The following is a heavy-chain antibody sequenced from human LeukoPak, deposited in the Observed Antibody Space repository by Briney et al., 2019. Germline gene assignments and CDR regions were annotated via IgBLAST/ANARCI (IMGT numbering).Heavy chain of an antibody. Sequence: ASVRVSCEASGYTFTSYGISWVRQAPGQGLEWMGWISSYNGNTNYVQTLQGRVTMTTDTSTSTAYMELRSLRSADTAVYYGARVDRYYGSGSYYIDYWGQGTLVTVSS. D-gene: IGHD3-10*01. CDR3: ARVDRYYGSGSYYIDY. J-gene: IGHJ4*02. CDR1: GYTFTSYG. V-gene: IGHV1-18*01. CDR2: ISSYNGNT.